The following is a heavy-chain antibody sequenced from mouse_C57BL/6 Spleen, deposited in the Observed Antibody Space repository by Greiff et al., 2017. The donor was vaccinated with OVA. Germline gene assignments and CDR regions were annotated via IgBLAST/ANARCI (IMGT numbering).Heavy chain of an antibody. V-gene: IGHV1-55*01. Sequence: QVQLQQPGAELVKPGASVKMSCKASGYTFTSYWITWVKQRPGQGLEWIGDIYPGSGSTNYNEKFKSKATLTVDTSSSTAYMQLSSLTSEDSAVYYCARNDYYGSSSFAYWGQGTLVTVSA. J-gene: IGHJ3*01. CDR1: GYTFTSYW. CDR2: IYPGSGST. D-gene: IGHD1-1*01. CDR3: ARNDYYGSSSFAY.